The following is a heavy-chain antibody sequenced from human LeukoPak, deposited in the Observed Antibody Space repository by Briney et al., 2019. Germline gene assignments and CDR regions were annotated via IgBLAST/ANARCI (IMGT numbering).Heavy chain of an antibody. CDR1: GGSIKSNSYY. CDR2: IYYSGTT. Sequence: SETLSLTCTVSGGSIKSNSYYWGWIRQPPGKGLEWIGSIYYSGTTFYSPSLKSRVTISVDTSKNQFSLKLSSVTAADTAVYYCARASPRYSSSWYWFDPWGQGTLVTVSS. J-gene: IGHJ5*02. D-gene: IGHD6-13*01. CDR3: ARASPRYSSSWYWFDP. V-gene: IGHV4-39*07.